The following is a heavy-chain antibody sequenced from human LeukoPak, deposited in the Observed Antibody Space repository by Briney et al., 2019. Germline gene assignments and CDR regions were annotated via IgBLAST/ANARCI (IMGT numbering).Heavy chain of an antibody. CDR1: GGSISSSSYY. J-gene: IGHJ4*02. V-gene: IGHV4-39*01. CDR3: ARYRYVAPAANFDY. Sequence: SETLSLTCTVSGGSISSSSYYWGWIRQPPGKGLEWIGSIYYSGSTYYNPSLKSRVTISVDTSKNQFSLKLSSVTAADTAVYYCARYRYVAPAANFDYWGQGTLVTVSS. D-gene: IGHD3-16*02. CDR2: IYYSGST.